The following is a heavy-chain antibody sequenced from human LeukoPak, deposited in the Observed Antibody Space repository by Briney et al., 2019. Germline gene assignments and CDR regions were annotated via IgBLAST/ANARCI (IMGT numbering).Heavy chain of an antibody. CDR3: ARHTTHGDYNPNDY. J-gene: IGHJ4*02. CDR1: GGSISSYY. V-gene: IGHV4-59*08. D-gene: IGHD3-16*01. CDR2: IYYSGST. Sequence: SETLSLTCTVSGGSISSYYWSWIRQPPGKGLEWIGYIYYSGSTNYNPSLKSRVTISVDTSKNQFSLKLSSVTAADTAVYYCARHTTHGDYNPNDYWGQGTLVTVSS.